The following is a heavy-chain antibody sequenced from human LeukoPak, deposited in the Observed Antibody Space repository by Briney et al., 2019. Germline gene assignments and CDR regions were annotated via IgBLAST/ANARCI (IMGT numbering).Heavy chain of an antibody. CDR2: IYTSGST. V-gene: IGHV4-61*02. CDR3: ARDDLHSSGWSYWYFDL. D-gene: IGHD6-19*01. J-gene: IGHJ2*01. CDR1: GGSISSGSYY. Sequence: SETLSLTCTVSGGSISSGSYYWSWIRQPAGKGLEWIGRIYTSGSTNYNPSLKSRVTISVDTSKNQFSLKLSSVTAADTAVYYCARDDLHSSGWSYWYFDLWGRGTLVTVSS.